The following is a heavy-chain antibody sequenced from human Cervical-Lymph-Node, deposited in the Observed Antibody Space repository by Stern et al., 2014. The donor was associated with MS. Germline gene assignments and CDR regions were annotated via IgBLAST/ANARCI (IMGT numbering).Heavy chain of an antibody. CDR1: GYTFTKYL. V-gene: IGHV7-4-1*02. Sequence: VQLVESGSELKKPGASVTVSCKASGYTFTKYLIHWVRQAPGQGLEWMGWVNSKTWAPMYARDFAGRFVFSLDTSVTTACLQISRLKTEDTAVYYCARDMSDFWSDYGHNWFDPWGQGTLVTVSS. D-gene: IGHD3-3*01. J-gene: IGHJ5*02. CDR3: ARDMSDFWSDYGHNWFDP. CDR2: VNSKTWAP.